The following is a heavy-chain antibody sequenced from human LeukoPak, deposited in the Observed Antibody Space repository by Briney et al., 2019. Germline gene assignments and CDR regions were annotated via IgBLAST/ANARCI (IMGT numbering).Heavy chain of an antibody. Sequence: ASVKVSCTASGYTFTTSDINWVRQATGQGLEWMGWMNPNSGKTGSAQKFQGRLTMTKNTSTSTAYYCARGRPGPAGAETYDFWGQGTLITVSS. D-gene: IGHD6-13*01. J-gene: IGHJ4*02. CDR3: F. CDR2: MNPNSGKT. CDR1: GYTFTTSD. V-gene: IGHV1-8*01.